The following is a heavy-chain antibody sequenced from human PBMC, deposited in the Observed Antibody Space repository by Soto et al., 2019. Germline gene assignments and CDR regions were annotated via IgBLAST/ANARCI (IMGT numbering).Heavy chain of an antibody. CDR1: GGSFSGYI. V-gene: IGHV4-31*11. J-gene: IGHJ3*02. CDR2: IYYSGST. CDR3: AGGAAASTWALDAFDI. Sequence: TSETLSLTCAVSGGSFSGYIWTWIRQHPGKGLEWIGYIYYSGSTYYNPSLKSRVTISVDTSKNQFSLKLSSVTAADTAVYYCAGGAAASTWALDAFDIWGQGTMVTVSS. D-gene: IGHD6-13*01.